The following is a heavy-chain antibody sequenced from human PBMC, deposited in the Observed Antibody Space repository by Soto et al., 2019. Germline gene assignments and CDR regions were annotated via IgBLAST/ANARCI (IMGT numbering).Heavy chain of an antibody. J-gene: IGHJ5*02. CDR3: ARDSNRVVVEAWFNP. D-gene: IGHD2-2*01. CDR2: ISAYNGNT. V-gene: IGHV1-18*01. CDR1: GYTFTSYG. Sequence: ASVKVSCKASGYTFTSYGISWVRQAPGQGLEWMGWISAYNGNTNYAQKLQGRVTMTTDTSTSTAYMELRSLRSDDTAAYYCARDSNRVVVEAWFNPGGQETLVTVSS.